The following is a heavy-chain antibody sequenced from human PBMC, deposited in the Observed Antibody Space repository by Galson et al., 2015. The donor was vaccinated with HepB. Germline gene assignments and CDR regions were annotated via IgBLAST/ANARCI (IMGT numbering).Heavy chain of an antibody. J-gene: IGHJ5*02. D-gene: IGHD3-22*01. CDR3: ARDRDSSGSWQFDP. V-gene: IGHV3-33*01. CDR2: IWYDGSNK. CDR1: GFTFSSYG. Sequence: SLRLSCAASGFTFSSYGMNWVRQAPGKGLEWVAVIWYDGSNKYYADSVKGRFTISRDNSKNSLYLQMNSLRAEDTAAYYCARDRDSSGSWQFDPWGQGTLVTVSS.